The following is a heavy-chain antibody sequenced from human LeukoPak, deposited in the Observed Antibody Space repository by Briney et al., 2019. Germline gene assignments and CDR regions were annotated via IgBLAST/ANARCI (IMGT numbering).Heavy chain of an antibody. J-gene: IGHJ3*02. V-gene: IGHV3-21*01. CDR3: ASSYSSPGAFDI. CDR2: ISSSSSYI. Sequence: GGSLRLSCAASGFTFSSYSMNWVRQAPGKGLEWVSSISSSSSYIYYADSVKGRFTISRDNAKNSLYLRMNSLRAEDTAVYYCASSYSSPGAFDIWGQGTMVTVSS. CDR1: GFTFSSYS. D-gene: IGHD6-13*01.